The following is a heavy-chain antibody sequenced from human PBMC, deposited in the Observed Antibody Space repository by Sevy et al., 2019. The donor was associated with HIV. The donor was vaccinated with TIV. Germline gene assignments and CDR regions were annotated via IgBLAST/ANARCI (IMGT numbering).Heavy chain of an antibody. D-gene: IGHD2-8*01. V-gene: IGHV3-49*03. CDR3: TRTILMVYAIQVGAFDF. CDR2: IRSKTYGGTI. CDR1: GFTFGDYG. Sequence: GGSLRLSCTASGFTFGDYGMSWFRQAPGKGLEWVGFIRSKTYGGTIEYAASVKGRLTISRDDSKSIAYLQMNSLKTEDTAVYYCTRTILMVYAIQVGAFDFWGQGTMVTVSS. J-gene: IGHJ3*01.